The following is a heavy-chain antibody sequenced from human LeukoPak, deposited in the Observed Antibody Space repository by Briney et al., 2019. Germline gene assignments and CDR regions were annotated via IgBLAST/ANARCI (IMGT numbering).Heavy chain of an antibody. J-gene: IGHJ4*02. D-gene: IGHD3-22*01. CDR2: ISSTGATT. CDR1: GFTFNSYA. CDR3: ARSLNGFYRGVDF. Sequence: GGSLRLSCAASGFTFNSYAMNWVRQAPGKGLEWVSVISSTGATTYYAASVKGRFIISRDNSESTLYLQMDALRADDAAVYYCARSLNGFYRGVDFWRQGTLVSVSS. V-gene: IGHV3-23*01.